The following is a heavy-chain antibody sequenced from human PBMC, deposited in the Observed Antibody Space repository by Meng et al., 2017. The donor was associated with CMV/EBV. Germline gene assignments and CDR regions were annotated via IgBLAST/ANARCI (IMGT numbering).Heavy chain of an antibody. V-gene: IGHV3-66*01. Sequence: RGWCGGGLVPAGGSLGLSCSASGFTVSINYMRWVPQAPGKGREWVSVIYSGGSTYYADSVKGRFTISRDNSKNTLYLQMNSLRAEDTAVYYCAREGDGYDKAPYWGQGTLVTVSS. D-gene: IGHD5-24*01. CDR2: IYSGGST. CDR3: AREGDGYDKAPY. J-gene: IGHJ4*02. CDR1: GFTVSINY.